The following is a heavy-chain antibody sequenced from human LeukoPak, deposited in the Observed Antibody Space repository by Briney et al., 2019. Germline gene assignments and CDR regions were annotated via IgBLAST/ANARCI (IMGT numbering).Heavy chain of an antibody. CDR1: GFTFRSYG. Sequence: GGSLRLSCAASGFTFRSYGMHWVRQAPGKGLEWVAGIWYDGSNKYYTDSVKGRFTISRDNSKNTLYLQMNSLRAEDTSLYYCAKDQRSTGCYLDYWGQGTLVTVSS. CDR3: AKDQRSTGCYLDY. CDR2: IWYDGSNK. D-gene: IGHD3-22*01. V-gene: IGHV3-33*06. J-gene: IGHJ4*02.